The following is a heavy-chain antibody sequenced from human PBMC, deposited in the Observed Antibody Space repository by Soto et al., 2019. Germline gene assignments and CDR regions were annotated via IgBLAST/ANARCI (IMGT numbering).Heavy chain of an antibody. D-gene: IGHD6-13*01. J-gene: IGHJ4*02. CDR2: ISGGTSST. Sequence: EVQLLESGGGLVQPGGSLRLSCAASGFTFSSYAMSWVRQAPGKGLEWVSAISGGTSSTYYADSVKGRFTISRDNSKNTLYLQRNSLRAEDTAVYYCAKERWAAAGTPTLDYWGQGPLVTVS. CDR3: AKERWAAAGTPTLDY. CDR1: GFTFSSYA. V-gene: IGHV3-23*01.